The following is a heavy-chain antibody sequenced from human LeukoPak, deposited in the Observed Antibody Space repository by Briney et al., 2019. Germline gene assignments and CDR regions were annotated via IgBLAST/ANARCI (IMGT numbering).Heavy chain of an antibody. D-gene: IGHD3-3*01. Sequence: PSETLSLTCTVPGGSISSYYWSWIRQPPGKGLEWIGYIYYSGSTNYNPSLKSRVTISVDTSKNQFSLKLSSVTAADTAVYYCASSDFWSGYRLDCWGQGTLVTVSS. CDR1: GGSISSYY. CDR2: IYYSGST. CDR3: ASSDFWSGYRLDC. J-gene: IGHJ4*02. V-gene: IGHV4-59*01.